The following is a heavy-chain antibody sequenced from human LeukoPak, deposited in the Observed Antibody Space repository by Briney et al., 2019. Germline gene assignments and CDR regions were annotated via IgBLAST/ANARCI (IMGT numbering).Heavy chain of an antibody. Sequence: PGGSLRLSCAASGFTFSNSWMSWVRQAPGKGLEWVGRIKNKTDGGTTDNAAPVKDRITTSRDDSNNTLYLQTNSLKTEDTAVYYCTTEVLDWITGTTALDYWGQGTLVTVSS. V-gene: IGHV3-15*01. CDR1: GFTFSNSW. CDR3: TTEVLDWITGTTALDY. CDR2: IKNKTDGGTT. J-gene: IGHJ4*02. D-gene: IGHD4-17*01.